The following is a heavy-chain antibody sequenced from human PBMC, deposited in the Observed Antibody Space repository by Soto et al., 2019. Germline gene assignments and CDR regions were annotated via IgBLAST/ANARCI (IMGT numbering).Heavy chain of an antibody. CDR1: GYTFSNYA. V-gene: IGHV1-3*01. CDR2: INVGNGNT. J-gene: IGHJ4*02. Sequence: QVQLVQSGAEVKKPGASVKVSCKASGYTFSNYAMHWVRQAPGQRLEWMGWINVGNGNTKYSQKSQGRVSITRDTSASTAYMELSSLRSEDTAVYYCARNAVGTYHFDYWGQGTLVTVSS. CDR3: ARNAVGTYHFDY. D-gene: IGHD1-1*01.